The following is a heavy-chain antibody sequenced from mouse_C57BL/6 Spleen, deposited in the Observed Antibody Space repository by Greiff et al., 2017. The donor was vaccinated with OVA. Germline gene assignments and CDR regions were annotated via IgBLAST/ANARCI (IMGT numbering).Heavy chain of an antibody. J-gene: IGHJ4*01. D-gene: IGHD1-1*01. CDR2: IDPSDSAT. CDR1: GYTFTSYW. V-gene: IGHV1-52*01. Sequence: VQLQQPGAELVRPGSSVKLSCKASGYTFTSYWMHWVKQRPIQGLEWIGNIDPSDSATHYNQKFKDKATLTVDKSSSTAYMQLSSLTSEDSAVYYCARGDGSYYYAMDYWGQGTSVTVSS. CDR3: ARGDGSYYYAMDY.